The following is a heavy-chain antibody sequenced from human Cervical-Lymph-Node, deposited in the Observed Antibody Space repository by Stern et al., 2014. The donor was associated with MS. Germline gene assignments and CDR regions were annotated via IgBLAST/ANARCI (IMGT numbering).Heavy chain of an antibody. CDR2: IRGQAYGGTT. Sequence: EEQLVESGGGLVKPGRSLRLSCMASGFTFRDYTISWFRQAPGKGLAWVGFIRGQAYGGTTEYAASVKGTFTISRDDSKSIAYLQMNSLNTEDTAVYYCSRDFSYHDSGGDWLSFWGQGTLVTVSS. J-gene: IGHJ4*02. CDR3: SRDFSYHDSGGDWLSF. D-gene: IGHD3-22*01. V-gene: IGHV3-49*05. CDR1: GFTFRDYT.